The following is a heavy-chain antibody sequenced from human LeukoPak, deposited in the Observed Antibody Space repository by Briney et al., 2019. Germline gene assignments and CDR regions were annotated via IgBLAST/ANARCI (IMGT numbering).Heavy chain of an antibody. D-gene: IGHD3-22*01. CDR1: GYTFTSYG. J-gene: IGHJ4*02. CDR2: ISAYNGNT. Sequence: GASVKVSCKASGYTFTSYGISWVRQAPGQGLEWMGWISAYNGNTNYAQKLQGRVTMTTDTSTSTAYMELRSLRSDDTAVYYCARGRSYYDSSGYPWDYWGQGTLVTVSS. V-gene: IGHV1-18*01. CDR3: ARGRSYYDSSGYPWDY.